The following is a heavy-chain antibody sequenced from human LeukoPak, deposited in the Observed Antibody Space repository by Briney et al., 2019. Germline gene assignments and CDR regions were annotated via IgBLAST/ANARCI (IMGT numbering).Heavy chain of an antibody. J-gene: IGHJ5*02. CDR3: AKDKVVAAAGSISSAFGP. Sequence: GGSLRLSCAASGFTFSSYWMSWVRQAPGKGLEWVANIKQDGSEKYYADSVKGRFTISRDNSKNTLYLQMNSLRAEDTAVYYCAKDKVVAAAGSISSAFGPWGQGTLVTVSS. CDR2: IKQDGSEK. CDR1: GFTFSSYW. D-gene: IGHD6-13*01. V-gene: IGHV3-7*01.